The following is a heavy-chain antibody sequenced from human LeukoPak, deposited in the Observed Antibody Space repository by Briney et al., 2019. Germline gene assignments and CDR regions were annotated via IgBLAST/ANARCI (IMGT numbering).Heavy chain of an antibody. J-gene: IGHJ4*02. Sequence: SETLSPTCAVYGGSFSGYYWSWIRQPPGKGLEWIGEINHSGSTNYNPSLKSRVTISVDTSKNQFSLKLSSVTAADTAVYYCAREGYYDSSGYQNYWGQGTLVTVSS. V-gene: IGHV4-34*01. CDR2: INHSGST. CDR1: GGSFSGYY. CDR3: AREGYYDSSGYQNY. D-gene: IGHD3-22*01.